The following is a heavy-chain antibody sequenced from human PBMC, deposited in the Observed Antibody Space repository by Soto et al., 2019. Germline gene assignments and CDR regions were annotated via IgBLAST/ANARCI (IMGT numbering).Heavy chain of an antibody. CDR3: ARDPRSITGTTSSEDFQH. Sequence: QAQLMQSGAEVKKPGSSVKVSCKASGGTFSGYPISWVRQAPGQGLEWMGGIIPILGITNYAQKFQGRITIAADESTGTVYMDLRSLRSEDTAVYYCARDPRSITGTTSSEDFQHWGQGTLVSVSS. D-gene: IGHD1-20*01. CDR1: GGTFSGYP. J-gene: IGHJ1*01. CDR2: IIPILGIT. V-gene: IGHV1-69*01.